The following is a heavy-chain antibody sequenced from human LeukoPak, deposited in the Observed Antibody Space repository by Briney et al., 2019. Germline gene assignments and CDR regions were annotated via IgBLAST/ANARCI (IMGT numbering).Heavy chain of an antibody. J-gene: IGHJ6*02. CDR2: INPNSGGT. CDR3: AREKIVVVPAAMGDYYGMDV. V-gene: IGHV1-2*02. D-gene: IGHD2-2*01. CDR1: GYTFTGYY. Sequence: ASVKVSCKASGYTFTGYYMHWVRQAPGQGLEWMGWINPNSGGTNYAQKFQGRVTMTRDTSISTAYMELSRLRSDDTAVYYCAREKIVVVPAAMGDYYGMDVWGQGTRSPSP.